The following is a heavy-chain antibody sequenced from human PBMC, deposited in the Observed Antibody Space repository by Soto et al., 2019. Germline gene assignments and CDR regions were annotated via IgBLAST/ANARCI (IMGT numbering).Heavy chain of an antibody. CDR1: GFTFSSY. CDR2: IYYSGST. D-gene: IGHD2-15*01. V-gene: IGHV4-39*01. J-gene: IGHJ4*02. CDR3: ARVVAATHSRFDY. Sequence: PGGSLRLSCAASGFTFSSYWCWIRQPPGKGLEWIGSIYYSGSTYYNPSLKSRVTISVDTSKNQFSLKLSSVTAADTAVYYCARVVAATHSRFDYWGQGTLVTVSS.